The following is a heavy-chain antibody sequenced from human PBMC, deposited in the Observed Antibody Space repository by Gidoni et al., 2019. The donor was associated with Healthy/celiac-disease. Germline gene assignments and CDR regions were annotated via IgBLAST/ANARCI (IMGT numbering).Heavy chain of an antibody. J-gene: IGHJ4*02. V-gene: IGHV3-15*01. D-gene: IGHD5-18*01. CDR3: TTVFFDVGYRPYLDY. Sequence: FTISRDDSKNTLYLQMNSLKTEDTAVYYCTTVFFDVGYRPYLDYWGQGTLVTVSS.